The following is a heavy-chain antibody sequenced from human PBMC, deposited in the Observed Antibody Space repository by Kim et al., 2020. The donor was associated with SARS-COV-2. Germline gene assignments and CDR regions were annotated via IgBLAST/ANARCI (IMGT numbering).Heavy chain of an antibody. Sequence: GGSLRLSCAASGFTFSSYAMSWVRQAPGKGLEWVSAISESGYSTYYADSVKGRFTISRDNSKNTLYLQMNSLRAEDTALYYCANHLDRVATAGSFDYWGQGTLVTVSS. D-gene: IGHD6-25*01. J-gene: IGHJ4*02. CDR3: ANHLDRVATAGSFDY. CDR1: GFTFSSYA. CDR2: ISESGYST. V-gene: IGHV3-23*01.